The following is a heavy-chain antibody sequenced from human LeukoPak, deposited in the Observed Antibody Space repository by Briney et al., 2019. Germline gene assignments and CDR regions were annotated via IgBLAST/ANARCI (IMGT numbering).Heavy chain of an antibody. V-gene: IGHV4-39*01. J-gene: IGHJ4*02. CDR3: ATARGYSYGYGVH. D-gene: IGHD5-18*01. Sequence: PSETLSLTCTVSGGSISSSSYYWGWIRQPPGKGLEGMGSIYYSGSASYNPSLKSRVPISVDTSKNQFSLKLSSVTAADTAVYYCATARGYSYGYGVHWGQGTLVTVSS. CDR1: GGSISSSSYY. CDR2: IYYSGSA.